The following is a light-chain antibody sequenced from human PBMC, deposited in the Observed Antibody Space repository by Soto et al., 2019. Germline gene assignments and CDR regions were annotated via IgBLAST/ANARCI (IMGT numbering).Light chain of an antibody. CDR1: QGISHY. CDR2: GAS. J-gene: IGKJ1*01. Sequence: DIQMTQSPSSLSASVGDRVTITCRASQGISHYLAWYQQKPGKDPKLLIYGASTLQAGVPSRFSGSGSGTDFTLTSSSLQPEDVATYHCQKYNSAPWTFGQGTKVEIK. V-gene: IGKV1-27*01. CDR3: QKYNSAPWT.